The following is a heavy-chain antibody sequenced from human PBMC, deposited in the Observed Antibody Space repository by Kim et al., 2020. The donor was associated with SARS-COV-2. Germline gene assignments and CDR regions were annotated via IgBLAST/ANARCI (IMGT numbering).Heavy chain of an antibody. CDR2: IKSKTDGGTT. CDR1: GFTFSNAW. Sequence: GGSLRLSCAASGFTFSNAWMSWVRQAPGKGLEWVGRIKSKTDGGTTDYAAPVKGRFTISRDDSKNTLYLQMNSLKTEDTAVYYCTTLGYSSSWSVFDYWSQGTLVTVSS. CDR3: TTLGYSSSWSVFDY. J-gene: IGHJ4*02. D-gene: IGHD6-13*01. V-gene: IGHV3-15*01.